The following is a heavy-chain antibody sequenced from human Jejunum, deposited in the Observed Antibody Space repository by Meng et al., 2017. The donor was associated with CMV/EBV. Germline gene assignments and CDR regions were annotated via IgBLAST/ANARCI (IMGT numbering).Heavy chain of an antibody. J-gene: IGHJ4*02. D-gene: IGHD3-10*01. Sequence: AFYWTWIRQRPGKGLEWIGYFFYTGKTNYNPSLESRLTISVDTSKNQFSLKLNSVTAADTAVYYCARSPATYYYSSGRQLTYPGTLDYWGQGILVTVSS. CDR2: FFYTGKT. CDR3: ARSPATYYYSSGRQLTYPGTLDY. V-gene: IGHV4-31*02. CDR1: AFY.